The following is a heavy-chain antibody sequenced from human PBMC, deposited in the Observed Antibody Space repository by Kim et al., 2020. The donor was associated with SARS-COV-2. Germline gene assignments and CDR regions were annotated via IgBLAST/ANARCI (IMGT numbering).Heavy chain of an antibody. CDR3: AREGIYGDYGYYFDY. D-gene: IGHD4-17*01. V-gene: IGHV1-69*01. Sequence: QKFQGRVTITADESTSTAYMELSSLRSEDTAVYYCAREGIYGDYGYYFDYWGQGTLVTVSS. J-gene: IGHJ4*02.